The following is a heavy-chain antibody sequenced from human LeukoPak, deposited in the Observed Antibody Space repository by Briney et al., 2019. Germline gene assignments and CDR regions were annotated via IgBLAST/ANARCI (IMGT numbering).Heavy chain of an antibody. CDR1: GFTFSSYC. CDR2: ISSSSSYI. Sequence: PGGSLRLSCAASGFTFSSYCMNWVRQAPGKGLEWVSSISSSSSYIYYADSVKGRFTISRDNARNSLYLQMNSLRAEDTAVYYCIREQLVREGEYFYYYMDIWGKGTTVTVSS. J-gene: IGHJ6*03. D-gene: IGHD6-6*01. CDR3: IREQLVREGEYFYYYMDI. V-gene: IGHV3-21*01.